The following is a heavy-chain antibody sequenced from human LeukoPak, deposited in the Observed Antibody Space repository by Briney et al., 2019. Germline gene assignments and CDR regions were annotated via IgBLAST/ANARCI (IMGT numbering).Heavy chain of an antibody. CDR3: ARTVTTWDYYYYGMDV. J-gene: IGHJ6*02. V-gene: IGHV1-69*04. Sequence: GASVKVSCKASGGTFSSYAISWVRQAPGQGLEWMGRIIPILGIANYAQKFQGRVTITADKSTSTAYMELSSLRSEDTAVYYCARTVTTWDYYYYGMDVWGQGTTVTVSS. CDR1: GGTFSSYA. D-gene: IGHD4-17*01. CDR2: IIPILGIA.